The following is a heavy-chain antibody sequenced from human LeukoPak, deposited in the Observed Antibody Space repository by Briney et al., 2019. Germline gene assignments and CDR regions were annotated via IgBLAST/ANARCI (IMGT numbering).Heavy chain of an antibody. CDR1: GYSFTSYW. V-gene: IGHV5-51*01. J-gene: IGHJ4*02. CDR3: ARGSWYSIPPRYYFDY. Sequence: GESLKISFKGSGYSFTSYWIGWVRQMPGKGLEWMGIIYPGDSDTRYSPSFQGQVTISADKSISTAYLQWSSLKASDTAMYYCARGSWYSIPPRYYFDYWGQGTLVTVSS. D-gene: IGHD6-13*01. CDR2: IYPGDSDT.